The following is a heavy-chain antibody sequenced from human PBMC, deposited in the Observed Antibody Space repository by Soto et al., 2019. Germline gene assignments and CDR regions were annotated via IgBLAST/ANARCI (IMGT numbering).Heavy chain of an antibody. CDR2: IYHSGST. CDR1: GGSISSSNW. D-gene: IGHD3-10*01. Sequence: PSETLSLTCAVSGGSISSSNWWSWVRQPPGKGLEWIGEIYHSGSTNYNPSLKSRVTISVDKSKNQFSLKLSSVTAPDTAVYYCARDPRGSGSYPDAFDIWGQGTMVTVSS. CDR3: ARDPRGSGSYPDAFDI. J-gene: IGHJ3*02. V-gene: IGHV4-4*02.